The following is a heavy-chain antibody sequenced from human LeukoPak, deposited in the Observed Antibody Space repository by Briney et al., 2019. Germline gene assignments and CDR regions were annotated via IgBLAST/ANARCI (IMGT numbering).Heavy chain of an antibody. CDR3: ARDRYDFWSGYYTVFY. Sequence: SVKVSCKASGGTFSSYAISWVRQAPGQGLEWMGGIIPIFGTANYAQKFQGRVTITADESASTAYMELSSLRSEDTAVYYCARDRYDFWSGYYTVFYWGQGTLVTVSS. V-gene: IGHV1-69*13. D-gene: IGHD3-3*01. CDR2: IIPIFGTA. CDR1: GGTFSSYA. J-gene: IGHJ4*02.